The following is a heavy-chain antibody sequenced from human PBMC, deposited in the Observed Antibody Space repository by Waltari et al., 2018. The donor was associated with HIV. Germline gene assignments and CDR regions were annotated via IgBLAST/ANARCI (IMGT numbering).Heavy chain of an antibody. CDR1: GFRFSDYN. Sequence: EVRLLESGGGLVRPGGSLRLSCAASGFRFSDYNMNWVSQGPGKGLGWVASIGSLQNSIHYADSLKGRFTVSRDNAKNSLYLQMNSLTAEDTAVYYCARGPSSGWSWFDPWGQGTLVTVSS. V-gene: IGHV3-21*01. CDR2: IGSLQNSI. CDR3: ARGPSSGWSWFDP. D-gene: IGHD6-19*01. J-gene: IGHJ5*02.